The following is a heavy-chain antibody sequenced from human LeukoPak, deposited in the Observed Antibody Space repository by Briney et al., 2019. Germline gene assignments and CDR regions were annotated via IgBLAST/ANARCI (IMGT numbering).Heavy chain of an antibody. D-gene: IGHD4-17*01. CDR1: GYSFTSYW. J-gene: IGHJ4*02. CDR2: IDPSVSYT. Sequence: GESLKISCKGSGYSFTSYWINWVRQMPGKGLEWMGKIDPSVSYTNYSPSFQGHVTISADKSISTAYLQWSSLKASDTAMYYCASINDYGDPSGGYWGQGTLVTVSS. CDR3: ASINDYGDPSGGY. V-gene: IGHV5-10-1*01.